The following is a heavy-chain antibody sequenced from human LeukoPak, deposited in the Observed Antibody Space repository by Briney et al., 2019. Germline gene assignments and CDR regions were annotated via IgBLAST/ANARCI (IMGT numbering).Heavy chain of an antibody. CDR1: GFTFSSYS. CDR2: ISSSSSYI. D-gene: IGHD5-24*01. J-gene: IGHJ2*01. Sequence: PGGSLRLSCAASGFTFSSYSMNWVRQAPGKGLEWVSSISSSSSYIYYADSVKGRFTISRDNAKNSLYLQMNSLRAEDTAVYYCAKGPLDGYKFLWYFDLWGRGTLVTVSS. V-gene: IGHV3-21*04. CDR3: AKGPLDGYKFLWYFDL.